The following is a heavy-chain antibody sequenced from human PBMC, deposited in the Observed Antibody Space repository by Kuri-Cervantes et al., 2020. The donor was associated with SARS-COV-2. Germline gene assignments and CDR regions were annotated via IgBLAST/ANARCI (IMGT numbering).Heavy chain of an antibody. Sequence: GGSLRLSCAASGFTFSSYSMNWVRQAPGKGLEWVSSISSSSSYIYYADSVKGRFTISRDNAKNSLYLQMNSLRAEDTAVYYCARDLGGSGWLNYFDYWGQGTLVTVSS. CDR2: ISSSSSYI. CDR3: ARDLGGSGWLNYFDY. J-gene: IGHJ4*02. CDR1: GFTFSSYS. V-gene: IGHV3-21*01. D-gene: IGHD6-19*01.